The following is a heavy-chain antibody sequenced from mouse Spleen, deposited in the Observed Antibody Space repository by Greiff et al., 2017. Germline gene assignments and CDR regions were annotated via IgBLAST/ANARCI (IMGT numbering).Heavy chain of an antibody. V-gene: IGHV2-2*01. CDR3: ARIEGGLRLSDYAMDY. CDR1: GFSLTSYG. J-gene: IGHJ4*01. CDR2: IWSGGST. Sequence: VMLVESGPGLVQPSQSLSITCTVSGFSLTSYGVHWVRQSPGKGLEWLGVIWSGGSTDYNAAFISRLSISKDNSKSQVFFKMNSLQADDTAIYYCARIEGGLRLSDYAMDYWGQGTSVTVSS. D-gene: IGHD2-4*01.